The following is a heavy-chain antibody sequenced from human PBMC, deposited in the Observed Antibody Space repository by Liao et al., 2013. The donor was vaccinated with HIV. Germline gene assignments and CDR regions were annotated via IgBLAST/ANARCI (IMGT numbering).Heavy chain of an antibody. CDR2: INHSGST. D-gene: IGHD5-18*01. CDR3: ARGSGYSYGRRGDY. J-gene: IGHJ4*02. V-gene: IGHV4-30-4*08. Sequence: QVQLQESGPGLVKPSQTLSLTCSVSGGPITFGEYYWNWIRLPPGQGLEWIGEINHSGSTNYNPSLKSRVTISVDTSKNQFSLNLSSVTAADTAVYYCARGSGYSYGRRGDYWGQGTLVTVSS. CDR1: GGPITFGEYY.